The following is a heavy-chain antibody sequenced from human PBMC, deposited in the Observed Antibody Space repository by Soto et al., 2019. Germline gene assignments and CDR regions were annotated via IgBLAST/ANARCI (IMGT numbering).Heavy chain of an antibody. J-gene: IGHJ3*01. CDR2: IWYDGSNR. D-gene: IGHD2-8*01. V-gene: IGHV3-33*01. CDR3: ARAAHGASAAFGV. Sequence: QVQLVESGGGVVQPGRSLRLSCAASGFSFSNYGMHWVRQAPGKGLEWVTFIWYDGSNRYYADSVKGRFTISRDNSKNTLYRQMNRVRAEDLAVYYCARAAHGASAAFGVWGQGTMVTVSS. CDR1: GFSFSNYG.